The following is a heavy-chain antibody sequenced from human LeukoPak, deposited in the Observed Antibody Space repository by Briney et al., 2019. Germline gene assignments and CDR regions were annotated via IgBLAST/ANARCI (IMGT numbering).Heavy chain of an antibody. CDR2: INAGNGNT. V-gene: IGHV1-3*01. Sequence: ASVKVSCKASGYTFTSYAMHWVRQAPGQRLEWMGWINAGNGNTKYTQKFQGRVTITRDTSASTAYMELSSLRSEDTAVYYCASPDDYGGNAFDIWGQGTMVTVSS. CDR1: GYTFTSYA. J-gene: IGHJ3*02. D-gene: IGHD4/OR15-4a*01. CDR3: ASPDDYGGNAFDI.